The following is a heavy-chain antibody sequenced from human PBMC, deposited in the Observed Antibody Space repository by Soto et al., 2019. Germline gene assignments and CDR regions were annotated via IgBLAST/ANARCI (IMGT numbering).Heavy chain of an antibody. Sequence: QVQLQQWGAGLLKPSETLSLTCAVYGGSFSPYFWSWIRQPPGKGLEWIGEINHSGSTNYNPSLTRRATLSVDTSKNQVSLKLTSVTAADTGVYYCARLASGWQYYYFDFWGRGTPVTVSS. D-gene: IGHD6-19*01. J-gene: IGHJ2*01. V-gene: IGHV4-34*01. CDR1: GGSFSPYF. CDR2: INHSGST. CDR3: ARLASGWQYYYFDF.